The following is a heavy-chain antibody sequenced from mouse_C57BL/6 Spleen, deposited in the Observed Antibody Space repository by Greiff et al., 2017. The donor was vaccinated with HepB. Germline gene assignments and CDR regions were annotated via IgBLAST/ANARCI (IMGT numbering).Heavy chain of an antibody. CDR2: IYPGDGDT. V-gene: IGHV1-82*01. D-gene: IGHD3-2*02. CDR1: GYAFSSSW. J-gene: IGHJ4*01. CDR3: ARGGDSSGYGAMDY. Sequence: VQLQQSGPELVKPGASVKISCKASGYAFSSSWMNWVKQRPGKGLEWIGRIYPGDGDTNYNGKFKGKATLTADKSSSTAYMQLSSLTSEDSAVYFSARGGDSSGYGAMDYWGQGTSVTVSS.